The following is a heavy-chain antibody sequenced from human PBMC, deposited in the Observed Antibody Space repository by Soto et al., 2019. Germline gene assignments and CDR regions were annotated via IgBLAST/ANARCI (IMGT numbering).Heavy chain of an antibody. Sequence: TSETLSLTCGVYGGSFSGYQWNWIRQSPGQGLEWIGEINHSGTTKYNPSLESRINLSVDTSKKQFSLKMFSVTAADTAIYYCARGWRFDPWGQGTQVTGSS. D-gene: IGHD1-1*01. J-gene: IGHJ5*02. V-gene: IGHV4-34*01. CDR2: INHSGTT. CDR3: ARGWRFDP. CDR1: GGSFSGYQ.